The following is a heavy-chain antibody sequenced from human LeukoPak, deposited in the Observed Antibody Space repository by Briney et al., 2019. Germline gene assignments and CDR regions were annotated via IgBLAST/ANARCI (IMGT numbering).Heavy chain of an antibody. J-gene: IGHJ4*02. CDR1: GGSISMNSYY. CDR2: INYSGST. CDR3: ARHGTRGPPAAGTTHFDY. D-gene: IGHD6-13*01. V-gene: IGHV4-39*01. Sequence: PSETLSLTCTVSGGSISMNSYYWGWIRQPPGKGLESIGSINYSGSTYDNPSLKSRVTISVDTSKNQFSLKLSSVTAADTAVYYCARHGTRGPPAAGTTHFDYWGQGTLVTVSS.